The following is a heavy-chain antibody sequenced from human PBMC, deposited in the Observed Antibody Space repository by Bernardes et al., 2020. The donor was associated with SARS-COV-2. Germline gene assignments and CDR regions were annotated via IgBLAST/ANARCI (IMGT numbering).Heavy chain of an antibody. Sequence: GGSLRLSCAASGFTFNRYWMTWVRQAAGKGLEWVANINQGGSEKFYVDSVKGRFTVSRDNAENSLYLQMNSLRAEDTAVYYCARDLGRSYSTDHYYHSGMDVWGQGTTVTGSS. J-gene: IGHJ6*02. CDR3: ARDLGRSYSTDHYYHSGMDV. CDR2: INQGGSEK. D-gene: IGHD2-15*01. V-gene: IGHV3-7*04. CDR1: GFTFNRYW.